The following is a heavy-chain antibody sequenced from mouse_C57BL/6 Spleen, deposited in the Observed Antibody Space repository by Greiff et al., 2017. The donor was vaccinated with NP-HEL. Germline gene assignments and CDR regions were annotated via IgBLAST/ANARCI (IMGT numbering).Heavy chain of an antibody. CDR2: IRLKSDNYAT. Sequence: EVKLQESGGGLVQPGGSMKLSCVASGFTFSNYWMNWVRQSPEKGLEWVAQIRLKSDNYATHYAESVKGRFTISRDDSKSSVYLQMNNLRAEDTGIYYCTGEYHWYFDVWGTGTTVTVSS. J-gene: IGHJ1*03. V-gene: IGHV6-3*01. CDR3: TGEYHWYFDV. D-gene: IGHD5-1*01. CDR1: GFTFSNYW.